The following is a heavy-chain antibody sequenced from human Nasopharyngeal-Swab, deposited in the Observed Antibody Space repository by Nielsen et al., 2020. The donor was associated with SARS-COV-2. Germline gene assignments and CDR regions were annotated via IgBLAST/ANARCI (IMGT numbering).Heavy chain of an antibody. CDR3: AREGGGYCTNGVSYPSNDAFDI. D-gene: IGHD2-8*01. V-gene: IGHV4-31*02. Sequence: RQAPGKGLEWIGYIYYSGSTYYNPSLKSRVTISVDTSKNQFSLKLSSVTAADTAVYYCAREGGGYCTNGVSYPSNDAFDIWGQGTMVTVSS. CDR2: IYYSGST. J-gene: IGHJ3*02.